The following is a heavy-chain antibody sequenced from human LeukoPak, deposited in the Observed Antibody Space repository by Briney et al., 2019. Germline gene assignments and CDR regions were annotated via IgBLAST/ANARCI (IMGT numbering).Heavy chain of an antibody. J-gene: IGHJ4*02. D-gene: IGHD5-24*01. CDR2: IYYSGST. Sequence: SETLSLTCIVSGSFSSGSCWTWIRQSPGKGLERIGCIYYSGSTNYNPSLKSRVTISVDTSKNQFSLKLSSVTAADTTVYYCARGVGRDGYNFDFWGQGALVTVSS. CDR1: GSFSSGSC. CDR3: ARGVGRDGYNFDF. V-gene: IGHV4-59*01.